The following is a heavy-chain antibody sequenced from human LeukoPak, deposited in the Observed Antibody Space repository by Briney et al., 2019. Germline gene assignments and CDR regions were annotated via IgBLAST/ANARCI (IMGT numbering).Heavy chain of an antibody. V-gene: IGHV3-21*01. CDR1: GFTFSSYS. J-gene: IGHJ4*02. CDR3: ASEFVEMATVSDY. D-gene: IGHD5-24*01. CDR2: ISSSSSYI. Sequence: GGSLRLSCAASGFTFSSYSMNWVRQAPGKGLEWVSSISSSSSYIYYADSVKGRFTISRDNAKNSLYLQMNSLRAEDTAVYYCASEFVEMATVSDYWGQGTLVTVPS.